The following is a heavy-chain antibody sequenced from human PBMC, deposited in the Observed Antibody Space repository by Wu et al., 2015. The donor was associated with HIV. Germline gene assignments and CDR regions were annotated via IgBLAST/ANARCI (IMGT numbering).Heavy chain of an antibody. CDR2: ISAFTDNT. CDR1: GGSFSRYA. CDR3: ARDRGYESSGYYVDY. D-gene: IGHD3-22*01. V-gene: IGHV1-18*01. J-gene: IGHJ4*02. Sequence: QVQVVQSGAEVKKPGSSVKVSCETSGGSFSRYAISWVRQAPGQGLEWMGWISAFTDNTNNAQKLQGRVTMTTDTSTSTAYMELRSLRSDDTAIYYCARDRGYESSGYYVDYWGQGTLVTVSS.